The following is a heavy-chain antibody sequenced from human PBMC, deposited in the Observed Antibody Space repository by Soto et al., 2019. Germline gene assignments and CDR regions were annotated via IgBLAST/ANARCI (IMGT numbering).Heavy chain of an antibody. V-gene: IGHV1-18*01. Sequence: QVQLVQSGTEVKKPGASVKVSCKASGYTFTTYGISWVRQAPGQGLEWMGWISADDGETSYAQKFQDRVTMTTDTNPPTAYRELRSLKSDDPAVNYCAGAPRLPPYSSGGGGLDPWGQGTLVTVSS. CDR3: AGAPRLPPYSSGGGGLDP. CDR1: GYTFTTYG. D-gene: IGHD6-25*01. J-gene: IGHJ5*02. CDR2: ISADDGET.